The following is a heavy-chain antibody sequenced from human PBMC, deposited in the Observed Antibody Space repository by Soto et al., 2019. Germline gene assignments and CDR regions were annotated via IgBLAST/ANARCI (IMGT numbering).Heavy chain of an antibody. J-gene: IGHJ5*02. CDR1: GFSLSGGGVG. Sequence: QITLKESGPTLVKPTQTLTLTCTFSGFSLSGGGVGVSWIRQPPGKPLAGVALIYWNDDNPYSPSLKSRHTIPQDTSKNQVVLTMTHMDPEDAATYYCAHKLDTVDWFGPWGRGALVTVSS. D-gene: IGHD5-18*01. V-gene: IGHV2-5*01. CDR2: IYWNDDN. CDR3: AHKLDTVDWFGP.